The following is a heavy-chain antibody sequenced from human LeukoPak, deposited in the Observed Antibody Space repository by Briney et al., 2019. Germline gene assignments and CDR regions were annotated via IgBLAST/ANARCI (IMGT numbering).Heavy chain of an antibody. CDR1: GFTFSSYG. V-gene: IGHV3-30*18. Sequence: PGGSLRLSCAASGFTFSSYGMHWVRQAPGKGLEWVAVISYDGSNKYYADSVKGRFTISRDNSKNTLYLQMNSLRAEDTAVYYCAKERESLGEMATMGDYWGQGTLVTVSS. CDR2: ISYDGSNK. CDR3: AKERESLGEMATMGDY. J-gene: IGHJ4*02. D-gene: IGHD5-24*01.